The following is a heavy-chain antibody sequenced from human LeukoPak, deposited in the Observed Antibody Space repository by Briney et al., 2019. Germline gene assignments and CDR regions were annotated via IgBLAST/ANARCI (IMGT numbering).Heavy chain of an antibody. Sequence: ASVKVSFKACVGTFSSYTICWVRQAPGQGLEWMGRIIPILGIANYAQKFQGRVTITADKSTSTAYMELSSLRSEDTAVYYCARNLRGYSYGLFDYWGQGTLVTVSS. V-gene: IGHV1-69*02. CDR1: VGTFSSYT. CDR2: IIPILGIA. CDR3: ARNLRGYSYGLFDY. J-gene: IGHJ4*02. D-gene: IGHD5-18*01.